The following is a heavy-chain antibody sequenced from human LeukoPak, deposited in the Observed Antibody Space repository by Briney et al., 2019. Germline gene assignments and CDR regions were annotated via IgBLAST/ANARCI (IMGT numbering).Heavy chain of an antibody. CDR2: IIPLFRTA. D-gene: IGHD3-9*01. J-gene: IGHJ3*02. Sequence: ASVKVSCKASGGSFSSYAISWVRQAPGQGPEWMGGIIPLFRTANYAPKFRGRVTITADKSTSTAFMELSSLRSEETAMYYCATNYEILSGYPKNYYFHIWGQGTMVTVSS. CDR1: GGSFSSYA. CDR3: ATNYEILSGYPKNYYFHI. V-gene: IGHV1-69*06.